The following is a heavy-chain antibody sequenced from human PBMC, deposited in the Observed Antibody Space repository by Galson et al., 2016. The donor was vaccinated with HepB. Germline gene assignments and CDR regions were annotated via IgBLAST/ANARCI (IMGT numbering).Heavy chain of an antibody. V-gene: IGHV1-46*01. J-gene: IGHJ5*02. CDR1: GYIFTNYY. D-gene: IGHD6-13*01. CDR3: ARGTHLWYTSSAEAITWFDP. Sequence: SVKVSCKASGYIFTNYYMHWVRQAPGQGLEWMGIINPSGGSPSYTQKFQGRVTMTRDTSTSTVYVELSSLRSEDTAVYYCARGTHLWYTSSAEAITWFDPWGQGTLVIVSS. CDR2: INPSGGSP.